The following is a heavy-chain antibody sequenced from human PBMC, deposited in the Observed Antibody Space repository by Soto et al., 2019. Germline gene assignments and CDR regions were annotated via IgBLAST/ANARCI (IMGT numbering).Heavy chain of an antibody. V-gene: IGHV4-39*01. J-gene: IGHJ4*02. D-gene: IGHD3-10*01. CDR2: VYYIGST. Sequence: QLQLQESGPGLVKPSETLSLTCTVSGVSFSASSYYWVWSHKPPGKGLERIGSVYYIGSTEYNPSIKSRVSICVDTSKNELSLSLRSVADADTGVYYCARHFRGFTLVRGVVQIWGQGTLVTVSS. CDR3: ARHFRGFTLVRGVVQI. CDR1: GVSFSASSYY.